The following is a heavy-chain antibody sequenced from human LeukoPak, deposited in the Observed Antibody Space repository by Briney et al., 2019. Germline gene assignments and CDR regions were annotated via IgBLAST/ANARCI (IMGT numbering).Heavy chain of an antibody. J-gene: IGHJ4*02. CDR1: GFTFSDYY. CDR2: ISSSSSYT. D-gene: IGHD6-19*01. CDR3: ARERMAGTSDY. V-gene: IGHV3-11*06. Sequence: PGGSLRLSCAASGFTFSDYYMSWTRQAPGKGLEWVSYISSSSSYTNYADSVKGRFIISRDNAKNSLYLQMNSLRAEDTAVYYCARERMAGTSDYWGQGTLVTVSS.